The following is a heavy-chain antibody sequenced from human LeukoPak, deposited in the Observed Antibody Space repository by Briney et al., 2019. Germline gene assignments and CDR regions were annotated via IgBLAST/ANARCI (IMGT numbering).Heavy chain of an antibody. Sequence: ASVKVSCKASGYTFTSYYMHWVRQAPGQGLEWMGRINPNSGGTNYAQKFQGRVTMTRDTSISTAYMELSRLRSDDTAVYYCARVGGDIVVVPAATDYYYYGMDVWGQGTTVTVSS. J-gene: IGHJ6*02. D-gene: IGHD2-2*01. CDR2: INPNSGGT. V-gene: IGHV1-2*06. CDR3: ARVGGDIVVVPAATDYYYYGMDV. CDR1: GYTFTSYY.